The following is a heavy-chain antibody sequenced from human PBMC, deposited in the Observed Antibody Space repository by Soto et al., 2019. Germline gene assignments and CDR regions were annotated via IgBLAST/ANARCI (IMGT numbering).Heavy chain of an antibody. D-gene: IGHD1-1*01. J-gene: IGHJ4*02. CDR1: GFTFSNYG. V-gene: IGHV3-30*18. Sequence: QVQLVESEGGVVQPWRSLRLSCTASGFTFSNYGMQWVRQAPGKGLEWVTVISYDGNVAYYADSVKGRFTSSRDNSKNTLYLQMNSLRTEDTAVYYCAKEGPITNWYFDYWGQGTLVTVSS. CDR2: ISYDGNVA. CDR3: AKEGPITNWYFDY.